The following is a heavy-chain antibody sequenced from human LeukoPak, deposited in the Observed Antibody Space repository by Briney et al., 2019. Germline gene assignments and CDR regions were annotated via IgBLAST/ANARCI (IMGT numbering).Heavy chain of an antibody. V-gene: IGHV1-2*02. CDR2: ITPKSGDT. CDR3: ARVRLADERAWAY. Sequence: GASVKVSGKASGYTFSDFYIHWVRQAPGQGLEYVGWITPKSGDTYSPQRFQGRVTMTRDASISTAYMELGSLRSDDTAVYFCARVRLADERAWAYWGQGTLVTVSS. CDR1: GYTFSDFY. D-gene: IGHD3-3*02. J-gene: IGHJ4*02.